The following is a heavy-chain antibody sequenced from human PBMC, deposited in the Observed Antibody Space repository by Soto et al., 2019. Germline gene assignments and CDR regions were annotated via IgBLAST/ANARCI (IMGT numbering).Heavy chain of an antibody. CDR3: ARRYYYDSSGYYLGD. Sequence: QVQLRESGPRLVKPSGTLSLTCAVSGSSITSSNWWTWVRQPPGKGLEWIGESYHSGSSNYNPSLQSRVTISVDKSKNQFFLKLTSVTAADTAVYYCARRYYYDSSGYYLGDWGQGTLVTVSS. D-gene: IGHD3-22*01. CDR2: SYHSGSS. CDR1: GSSITSSNW. V-gene: IGHV4-4*02. J-gene: IGHJ4*02.